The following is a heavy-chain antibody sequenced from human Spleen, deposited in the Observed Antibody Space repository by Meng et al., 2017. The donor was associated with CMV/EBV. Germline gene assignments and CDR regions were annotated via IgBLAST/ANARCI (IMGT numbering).Heavy chain of an antibody. Sequence: SVKVSCKASGYTFTYRYLHWVRQAPGQALEWMGWITPFNGNTNYAQKFQDRVTITRDRSMSTAYMELSSLRSEDTAMYYCASEYCSSTICYRPSNWHAFDIWGQGTMVTVSS. D-gene: IGHD2-2*01. CDR1: GYTFTYRY. J-gene: IGHJ3*02. CDR2: ITPFNGNT. CDR3: ASEYCSSTICYRPSNWHAFDI. V-gene: IGHV1-45*02.